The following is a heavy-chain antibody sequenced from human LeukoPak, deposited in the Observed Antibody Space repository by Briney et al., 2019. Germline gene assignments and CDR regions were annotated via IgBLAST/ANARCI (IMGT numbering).Heavy chain of an antibody. CDR1: GFTFSSYA. V-gene: IGHV3-23*01. CDR2: LSANSDTT. CDR3: AKAAELGTRVYFDY. J-gene: IGHJ4*02. Sequence: GGSLRLSCAASGFTFSSYAMSWVRQAPGKGLEWVSTLSANSDTTYSRDSVEGRFTIARDNSKNTLYLKMNSLRVEDTAIYYCAKAAELGTRVYFDYWGQGTVVTVSS. D-gene: IGHD7-27*01.